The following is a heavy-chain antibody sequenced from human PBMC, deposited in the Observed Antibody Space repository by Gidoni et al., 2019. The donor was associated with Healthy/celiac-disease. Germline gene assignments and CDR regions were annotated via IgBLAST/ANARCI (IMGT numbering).Heavy chain of an antibody. CDR1: GFHFRSYS. V-gene: IGHV3-21*01. CDR2: ISSSSSYI. Sequence: EVQLVEVGGGLVKSGGSPGLSCAGSGFHFRSYSMNWVRQAPGKGLEWVSSISSSSSYIYYADSVKGRFTISRDNAKNSLYLQMNSLRAEDTAVYYCAREVRVGRYNWFDPWGQGTLVTVSS. D-gene: IGHD1-1*01. J-gene: IGHJ5*02. CDR3: AREVRVGRYNWFDP.